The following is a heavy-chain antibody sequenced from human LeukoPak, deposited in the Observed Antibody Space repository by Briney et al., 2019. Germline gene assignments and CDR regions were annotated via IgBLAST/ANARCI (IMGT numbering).Heavy chain of an antibody. CDR2: ISAYNGNT. J-gene: IGHJ6*03. CDR3: ARDGGVRCSSTSCYRNYYYYMDV. CDR1: GYTFTNYD. D-gene: IGHD2-2*02. Sequence: ASVKVSCKASGYTFTNYDINWVRQATGQGLEWMGWISAYNGNTNYAQKLQGRVTMTTDTSTSTAYMELRSLRSDDTAVYYCARDGGVRCSSTSCYRNYYYYMDVWGKGTTVTVSS. V-gene: IGHV1-18*01.